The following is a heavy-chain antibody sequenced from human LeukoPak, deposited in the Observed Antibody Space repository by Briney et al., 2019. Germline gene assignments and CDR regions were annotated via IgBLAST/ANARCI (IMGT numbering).Heavy chain of an antibody. Sequence: PSETLSLTCAVYGGSFSGYYWSWIRQPPGKGLEWIGEINHSGSTNYNPSLKSRVTILVDTSKNQFSLKLSSVTAADTAVYYCARGIAAAGQPRFDPWGQGTLVTVSS. V-gene: IGHV4-34*01. CDR2: INHSGST. J-gene: IGHJ5*02. CDR1: GGSFSGYY. D-gene: IGHD6-13*01. CDR3: ARGIAAAGQPRFDP.